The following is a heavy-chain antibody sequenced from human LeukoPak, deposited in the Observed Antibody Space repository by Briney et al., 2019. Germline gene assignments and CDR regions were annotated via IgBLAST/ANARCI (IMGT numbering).Heavy chain of an antibody. CDR3: ARGVARSYYYDPKDETIDY. CDR2: INHSGST. Sequence: SETLSLTCAVYGGSFSGYYWSWIRQPPGKGLEWIGEINHSGSTNYNPSLKSRVTISVDTSKNQFSLKLSSVTAADTAVYYCARGVARSYYYDPKDETIDYWGQGTLVTVSS. J-gene: IGHJ4*02. V-gene: IGHV4-34*01. CDR1: GGSFSGYY. D-gene: IGHD3-22*01.